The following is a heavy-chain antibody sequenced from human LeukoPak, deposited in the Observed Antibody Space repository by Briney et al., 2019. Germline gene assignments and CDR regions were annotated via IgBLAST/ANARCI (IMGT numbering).Heavy chain of an antibody. CDR1: GLTSSSYW. D-gene: IGHD3-10*01. CDR2: IKQDGSEK. Sequence: GGSLRLSCAASGLTSSSYWMGSVRQAPRRGGECVANIKQDGSEKYYVDSVKGRFTISRDNAKNSLYLQMNSLRAEDTAVYYCARDNGMGATPRGLDVWGKGTTVTVSS. J-gene: IGHJ6*04. CDR3: ARDNGMGATPRGLDV. V-gene: IGHV3-7*01.